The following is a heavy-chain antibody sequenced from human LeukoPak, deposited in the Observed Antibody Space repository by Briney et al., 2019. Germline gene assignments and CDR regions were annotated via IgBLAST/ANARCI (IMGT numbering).Heavy chain of an antibody. D-gene: IGHD4-11*01. V-gene: IGHV3-30*04. CDR2: ISHDDTHK. CDR3: ARDPSNYPYYYYYMDV. Sequence: GGSLRLSCAASGFAFSTYTMHWVRQAPGKGPEWVSVISHDDTHKYYADAVAGRFTISRDNAKNSLYLQMNSLRAEDTAVYYCARDPSNYPYYYYYMDVWGKGTTVTVSS. J-gene: IGHJ6*03. CDR1: GFAFSTYT.